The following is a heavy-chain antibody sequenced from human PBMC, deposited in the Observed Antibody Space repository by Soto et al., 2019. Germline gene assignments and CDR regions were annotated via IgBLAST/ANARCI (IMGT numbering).Heavy chain of an antibody. Sequence: ASVKFSCKASGSTFTSYVISWVRQAPGQGLEWMGWINAYNGNKNSAQKLKGRVTMTADTFTSTAYMEVRSLRSDDTAVYYCAREADIAAAGAFDYWGRGTLVTVSS. J-gene: IGHJ4*02. CDR3: AREADIAAAGAFDY. CDR2: INAYNGNK. D-gene: IGHD6-13*01. V-gene: IGHV1-18*04. CDR1: GSTFTSYV.